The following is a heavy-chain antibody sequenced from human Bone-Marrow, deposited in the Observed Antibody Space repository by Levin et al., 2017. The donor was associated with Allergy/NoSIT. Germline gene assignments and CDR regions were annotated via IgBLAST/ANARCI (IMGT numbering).Heavy chain of an antibody. Sequence: KPSETLSLTCAVYGGSFSVYHWSWIRQSPGKGLEWIGEIHHSGSSNYNPSLKSRVTMSVDTSKNQIFLNLTSVTAADTAVYYCARGKISVDVWGQGTTVTVSS. CDR1: GGSFSVYH. CDR3: ARGKISVDV. CDR2: IHHSGSS. V-gene: IGHV4-34*01. J-gene: IGHJ6*02.